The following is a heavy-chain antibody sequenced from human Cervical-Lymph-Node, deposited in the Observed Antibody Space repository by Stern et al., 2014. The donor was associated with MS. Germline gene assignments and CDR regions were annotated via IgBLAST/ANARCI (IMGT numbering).Heavy chain of an antibody. Sequence: MQLVXSGAEVKKPGESLKISCKGSGYNFTSYWIGWVRQMPGKRLEGMGIMSPGDSDTRYSPSFQGQITISADKSISTAYLPRXXXKASDTAMYYXARHHCARRYCSXXXXXXWGQGTXVXXS. V-gene: IGHV5-51*01. CDR1: GYNFTSYW. CDR3: ARHHCARRYCSXXXXXX. D-gene: IGHD2-2*01. CDR2: MSPGDSDT. J-gene: IGHJ4*02.